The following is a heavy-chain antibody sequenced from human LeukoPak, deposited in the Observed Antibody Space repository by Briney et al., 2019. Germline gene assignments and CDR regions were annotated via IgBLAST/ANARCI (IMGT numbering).Heavy chain of an antibody. CDR2: ISGSTGNT. V-gene: IGHV3-23*01. J-gene: IGHJ4*02. CDR3: ARANPPEFDS. Sequence: GGSLRLSCAASGFTFSNYAMSWVRQAPGKGLEWVSTISGSTGNTYYADSVKGRFTISRDNSENTLYLQMNSLRAEDTAVYYCARANPPEFDSWGQGTLVTVSS. CDR1: GFTFSNYA.